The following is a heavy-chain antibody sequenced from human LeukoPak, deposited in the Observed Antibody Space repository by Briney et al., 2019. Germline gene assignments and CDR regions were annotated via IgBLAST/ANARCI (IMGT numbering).Heavy chain of an antibody. Sequence: PGGSLRLSCAAPGFAFSSYAMSWVRQAPGKGLEYVSAINSSVDSTYYADSVKGRFTISRDNSKNTLYLQMNSLRAEDTAVYYCAKLMGPHYFDTSGSSRASDYWGQGTLVTVSS. D-gene: IGHD3-22*01. V-gene: IGHV3-23*01. CDR3: AKLMGPHYFDTSGSSRASDY. CDR1: GFAFSSYA. J-gene: IGHJ4*02. CDR2: INSSVDST.